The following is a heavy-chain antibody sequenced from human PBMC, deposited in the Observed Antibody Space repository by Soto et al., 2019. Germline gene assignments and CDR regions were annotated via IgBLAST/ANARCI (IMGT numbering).Heavy chain of an antibody. V-gene: IGHV4-4*07. Sequence: QVQLQESCPGLVKPSETLSLTCTVSGGSISSYYWSWIRQPAGKGLEWIGRIYTSGSTNYNPSLKGRVSMSVDTSKNQLSLKLSSVTAADTAVYYCARGGYSYVGRGYYYYGMDVWGQGTTVTVSS. D-gene: IGHD5-18*01. CDR3: ARGGYSYVGRGYYYYGMDV. J-gene: IGHJ6*02. CDR2: IYTSGST. CDR1: GGSISSYY.